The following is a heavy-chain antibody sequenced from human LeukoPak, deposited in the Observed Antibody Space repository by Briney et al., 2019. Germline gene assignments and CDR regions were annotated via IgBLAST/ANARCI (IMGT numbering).Heavy chain of an antibody. CDR1: GGSISSSSYY. D-gene: IGHD6-6*01. J-gene: IGHJ6*03. Sequence: PSETLSLTCTVSGGSISSSSYYWGWIRQPPGKGLEWIGSIYYSGSTYYNPSLKSRVTISVDTSKNQFSLKLSSVTAADTAVYYCARRHAARPRYYYYMDVWGKGTTVTVSS. V-gene: IGHV4-39*01. CDR2: IYYSGST. CDR3: ARRHAARPRYYYYMDV.